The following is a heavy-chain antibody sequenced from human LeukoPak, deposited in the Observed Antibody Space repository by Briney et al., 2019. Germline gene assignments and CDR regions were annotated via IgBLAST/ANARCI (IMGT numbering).Heavy chain of an antibody. CDR1: GFTFSNYV. J-gene: IGHJ3*02. CDR3: ANEYSKGDI. CDR2: ISGSGGNR. Sequence: PGGSLRLSCAASGFTFSNYVMSWVRQAPGKGLEWVSAISGSGGNRYYADSVKGRFTISRDNSKNTPYLQMNSLRAEDAAVYYCANEYSKGDIWGQGTMVTVSS. V-gene: IGHV3-23*01. D-gene: IGHD4-11*01.